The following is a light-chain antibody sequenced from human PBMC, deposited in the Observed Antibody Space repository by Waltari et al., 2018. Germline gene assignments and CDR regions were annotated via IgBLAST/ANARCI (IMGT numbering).Light chain of an antibody. CDR1: QIMSSW. Sequence: DIQMTQSPSTLSASVGDRVTINCRAIQIMSSWLAWYQQKTGKAPKLLIYKASSLESGVPSRFSGSGSGTEFTLTISSLQPDDFATYYCQQYNSYSLTFGGGTKVEIK. J-gene: IGKJ4*01. V-gene: IGKV1-5*03. CDR2: KAS. CDR3: QQYNSYSLT.